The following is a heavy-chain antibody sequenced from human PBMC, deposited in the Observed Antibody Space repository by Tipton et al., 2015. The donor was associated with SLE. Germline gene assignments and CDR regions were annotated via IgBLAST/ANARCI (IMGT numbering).Heavy chain of an antibody. CDR1: GDSVSANGAA. D-gene: IGHD2-2*01. J-gene: IGHJ6*02. CDR3: ARVAQIVPSARYYGMDV. CDR2: SYYWSKSSN. V-gene: IGHV6-1*01. Sequence: GLVKPSQTLSLTCAISGDSVSANGAAWNWIRQSPSRGLEWLGRSYYWSKSSNDYAISVKGRITINPDTSKNQVSLHLSSVTAADTAMYYCARVAQIVPSARYYGMDVWGQGTTVTVSS.